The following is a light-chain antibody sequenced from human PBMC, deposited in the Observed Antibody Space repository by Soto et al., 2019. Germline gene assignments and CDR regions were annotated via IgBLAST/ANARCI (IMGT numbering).Light chain of an antibody. J-gene: IGKJ4*01. Sequence: EIVWTQSPGTLSLSPGERATLSCSASQSVSSSYLAWYQQKPGQAPRLLIYGASSRATGIPGRFSGSGSGTGFTLTISRLEPEDFAVYYCQQYGSSHTFGGGTKVQIK. CDR1: QSVSSSY. CDR2: GAS. CDR3: QQYGSSHT. V-gene: IGKV3-20*01.